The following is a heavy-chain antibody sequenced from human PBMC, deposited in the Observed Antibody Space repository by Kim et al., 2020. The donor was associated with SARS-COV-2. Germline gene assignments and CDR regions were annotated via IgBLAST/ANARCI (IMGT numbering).Heavy chain of an antibody. CDR1: GFTFDDYT. D-gene: IGHD2-2*01. CDR2: INWDGGST. Sequence: GGSLRLSCAASGFTFDDYTMHWVRQPPGKGLEWVSLINWDGGSTYYADSVKGRFTISRDNSKNSLYLQMNSLRTEDTALYYCARDHCSSTGCHQLDYWGQGTLVTVSS. J-gene: IGHJ4*02. CDR3: ARDHCSSTGCHQLDY. V-gene: IGHV3-43*01.